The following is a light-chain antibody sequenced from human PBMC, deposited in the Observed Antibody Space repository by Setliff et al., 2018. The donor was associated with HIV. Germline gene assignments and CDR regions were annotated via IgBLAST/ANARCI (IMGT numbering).Light chain of an antibody. CDR2: EVS. CDR3: SSYTSSSTPYV. V-gene: IGLV2-14*01. J-gene: IGLJ1*01. CDR1: SSDVGGYNY. Sequence: LAQPASVSGSPGQSITISCTGTSSDVGGYNYVSWYQQHPGKAPKLMIYEVSNRPSGVSNRFSGSKSGNTASLTISGLQAEDEADYYCSSYTSSSTPYVFGTGTKVTVL.